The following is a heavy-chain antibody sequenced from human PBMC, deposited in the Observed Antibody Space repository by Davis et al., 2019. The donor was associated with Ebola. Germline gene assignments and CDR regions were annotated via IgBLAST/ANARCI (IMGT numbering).Heavy chain of an antibody. V-gene: IGHV3-30*03. D-gene: IGHD6-19*01. CDR3: ATTPQYSSGQNKPFDY. J-gene: IGHJ4*02. Sequence: GGSLRLSCAASGFTLSSFGMHWVRQAPGKGLEWVAVVSYDGSIDYYADPVKGRFTISRDNSKNTLYLQMNSLRAEDTAVYYCATTPQYSSGQNKPFDYWGQGTLVTVSS. CDR1: GFTLSSFG. CDR2: VSYDGSID.